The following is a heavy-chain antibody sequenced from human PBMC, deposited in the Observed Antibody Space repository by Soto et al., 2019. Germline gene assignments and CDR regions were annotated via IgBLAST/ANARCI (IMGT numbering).Heavy chain of an antibody. D-gene: IGHD2-2*02. Sequence: ASVKVSCKASGYTFTSYGISWVRQAPGQGLEWMGWISAYNGNTNYAQKLQGRVTMITDTSTSTAYMELRSSVTAADTAVYYCARGKLGYCSSTSCYREAYYYYGMDVWGQGTTVTVSS. CDR1: GYTFTSYG. CDR3: ARGKLGYCSSTSCYREAYYYYGMDV. J-gene: IGHJ6*02. CDR2: ISAYNGNT. V-gene: IGHV1-18*04.